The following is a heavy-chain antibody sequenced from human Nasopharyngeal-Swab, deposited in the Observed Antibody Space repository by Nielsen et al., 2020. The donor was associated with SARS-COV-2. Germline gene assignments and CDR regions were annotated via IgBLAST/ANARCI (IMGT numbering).Heavy chain of an antibody. CDR3: TRLTYYYDSTSGG. J-gene: IGHJ4*02. D-gene: IGHD3-22*01. CDR2: INGDGSTT. V-gene: IGHV3-74*01. Sequence: LSCAASGFTFASYWMHWVRQVPGKGLVWVSHINGDGSTTTYADSVKGRFTISRDNAKNTLYLQMDNLRAEDTAVYYCTRLTYYYDSTSGGWGQGTLVTVSS. CDR1: GFTFASYW.